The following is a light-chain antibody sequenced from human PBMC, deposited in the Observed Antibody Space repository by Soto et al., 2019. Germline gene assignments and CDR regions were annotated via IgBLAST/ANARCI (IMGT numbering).Light chain of an antibody. J-gene: IGKJ1*01. Sequence: SQVTHTPSILSASVADRVTITFRSSQTITNWLAWYQQKPGKAPRVLFYDASSLESWVPSRFSGSGSGTEFALTISSLQSEDFATYYCQQYKSFWTSGQGTKV. CDR2: DAS. V-gene: IGKV1-5*01. CDR3: QQYKSFWT. CDR1: QTITNW.